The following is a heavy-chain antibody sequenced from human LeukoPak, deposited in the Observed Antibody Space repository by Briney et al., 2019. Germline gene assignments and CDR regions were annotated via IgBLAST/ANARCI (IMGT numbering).Heavy chain of an antibody. CDR1: GFIFNNYW. CDR2: INSDGRST. Sequence: GGSLRLSCAAAGFIFNNYWMHWVRQAPGEGLVWISRINSDGRSTNYADSVKGRFNISRDDAKNTLYLQMNSLRAEDTAVYYCAAAVAAAPGAYWGQGTLVTVSS. CDR3: AAAVAAAPGAY. D-gene: IGHD6-13*01. J-gene: IGHJ4*02. V-gene: IGHV3-74*01.